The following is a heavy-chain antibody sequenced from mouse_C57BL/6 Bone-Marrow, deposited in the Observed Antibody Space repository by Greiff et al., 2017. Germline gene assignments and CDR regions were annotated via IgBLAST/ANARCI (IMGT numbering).Heavy chain of an antibody. Sequence: VQLQQSGAELARPGASVKLSCKASGYTFTSYGISWVKQRTGQGLEWIGEHFPRSGNTYYNEKFKGKATLTADKYSSKAYMELRSLTSEDSAVYFCARGAVLYYGSSYWYFDVGGTGTTVAVSS. V-gene: IGHV1-81*01. CDR3: ARGAVLYYGSSYWYFDV. CDR2: HFPRSGNT. J-gene: IGHJ1*03. CDR1: GYTFTSYG. D-gene: IGHD1-1*01.